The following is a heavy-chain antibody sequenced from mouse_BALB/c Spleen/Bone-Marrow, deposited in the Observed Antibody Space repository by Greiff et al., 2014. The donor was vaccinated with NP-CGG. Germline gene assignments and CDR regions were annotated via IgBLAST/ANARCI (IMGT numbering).Heavy chain of an antibody. CDR3: ARYYYGYYFDY. V-gene: IGHV14-3*02. Sequence: EVKLVESGAELVKPGASVKLSCTASGFNIKDTYMHWVKQRPEQGLEWIGRIDPANGNTKYDPKFQGKATITADTSSNTAYLQLSSLTSEDTAVYYCARYYYGYYFDYRGQGTTPTVSS. CDR1: GFNIKDTY. J-gene: IGHJ2*01. CDR2: IDPANGNT. D-gene: IGHD1-2*01.